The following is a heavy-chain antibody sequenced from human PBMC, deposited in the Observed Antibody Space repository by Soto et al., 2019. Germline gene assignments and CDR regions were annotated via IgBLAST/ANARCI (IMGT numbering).Heavy chain of an antibody. J-gene: IGHJ5*02. CDR3: AKDPDSSGLGH. V-gene: IGHV3-23*01. CDR1: GFTFSSYA. Sequence: GGSLILSCAAYGFTFSSYAMSWVRQAPGKGLEWVSSISGSGGSTYYAGSVKGRFTISRDNSKNTLSLQMNSLRAEDTAVYYCAKDPDSSGLGHWGQGTLVTVSS. CDR2: ISGSGGST. D-gene: IGHD6-19*01.